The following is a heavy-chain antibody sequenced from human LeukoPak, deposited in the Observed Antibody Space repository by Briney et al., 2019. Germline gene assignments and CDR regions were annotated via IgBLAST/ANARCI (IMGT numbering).Heavy chain of an antibody. V-gene: IGHV4-4*07. D-gene: IGHD4/OR15-4a*01. Sequence: PSETLSLTCTVSGASISSFYWSWIRQPAGKGLEWIGRIYTSGSTNYNPSLKSRVTMSVDTSKNRFSLKLSSVTAADTAVYYCARWAFLPGADHVSAFDIWGQGTMVTVSS. J-gene: IGHJ3*02. CDR3: ARWAFLPGADHVSAFDI. CDR1: GASISSFY. CDR2: IYTSGST.